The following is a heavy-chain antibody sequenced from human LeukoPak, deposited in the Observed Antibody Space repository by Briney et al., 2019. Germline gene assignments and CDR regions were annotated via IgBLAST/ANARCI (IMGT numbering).Heavy chain of an antibody. CDR2: ISWDGGST. J-gene: IGHJ5*02. V-gene: IGHV3-43D*03. D-gene: IGHD5-12*01. CDR1: GFTFDDYA. Sequence: GGSLRLSCAASGFTFDDYAMHWVRQAPGKGLEWVSLISWDGGSTYYADSVKGRFTISRDNSKNSLYLQMNSLRAEDTAVYYCARDSQDIEWFDPWGQGTLVTVSS. CDR3: ARDSQDIEWFDP.